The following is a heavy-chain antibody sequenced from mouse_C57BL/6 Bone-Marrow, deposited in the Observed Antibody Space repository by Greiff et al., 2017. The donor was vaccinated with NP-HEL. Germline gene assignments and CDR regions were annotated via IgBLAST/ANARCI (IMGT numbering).Heavy chain of an antibody. J-gene: IGHJ1*03. CDR2: INPSTGGT. CDR3: ARGDYGSSPYWYFDV. D-gene: IGHD1-1*01. V-gene: IGHV1-42*01. CDR1: GYSFTGYY. Sequence: VQLQQSGPELVKPGASVKLSCKASGYSFTGYYMNWVKQSPEKSLEWIGEINPSTGGTTYNQKFKAKATLTVDKSSSTAYMQLKRLTSEDSAVYYCARGDYGSSPYWYFDVWGTGTTVTVSS.